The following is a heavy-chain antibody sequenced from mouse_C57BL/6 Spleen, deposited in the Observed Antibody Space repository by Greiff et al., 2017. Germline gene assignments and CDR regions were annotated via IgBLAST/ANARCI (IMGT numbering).Heavy chain of an antibody. CDR1: GYTFTSYW. D-gene: IGHD1-1*01. CDR3: ARGTVVADYFDY. CDR2: IYPGSGST. Sequence: QVQLKQPGAELVKPGASVKMSCKASGYTFTSYWITWVKQRPGQGLEWIGDIYPGSGSTNYNEKFKSKATLTVDTSSSTAYMQLSSLTSEDSAVYYCARGTVVADYFDYWGQGTTLTVSS. J-gene: IGHJ2*01. V-gene: IGHV1-55*01.